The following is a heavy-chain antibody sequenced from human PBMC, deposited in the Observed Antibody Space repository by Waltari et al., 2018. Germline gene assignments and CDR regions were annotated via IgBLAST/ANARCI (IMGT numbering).Heavy chain of an antibody. CDR3: AKSLDATTMTASDY. V-gene: IGHV3-49*03. J-gene: IGHJ4*02. CDR1: GFPFRANG. Sequence: EVDLVQSGGGLVQPGRSLTLSCRGSGFPFRANGISWFRQAPGKGREWVGFIRPQAYIDPTKDAAPVRGRFHISRDDSESIAYLQMNSLKKEDTAVYYCAKSLDATTMTASDYWGQGTLVTVSS. CDR2: IRPQAYIDPT.